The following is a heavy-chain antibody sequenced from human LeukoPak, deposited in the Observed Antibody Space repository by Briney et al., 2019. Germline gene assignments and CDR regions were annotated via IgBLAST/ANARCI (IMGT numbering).Heavy chain of an antibody. CDR2: IYYGGSA. Sequence: SETLSLTCTVSGGSITSSGFYWGWIRPPPGKGLEWVGNIYYGGSAYYNPSLKSRVTISVDTSKNQFSLKLSSGTAADTAVYYYARQPNIVVVDNWFDPWGQGTLVAVPS. D-gene: IGHD2-15*01. V-gene: IGHV4-39*07. CDR3: ARQPNIVVVDNWFDP. CDR1: GGSITSSGFY. J-gene: IGHJ5*02.